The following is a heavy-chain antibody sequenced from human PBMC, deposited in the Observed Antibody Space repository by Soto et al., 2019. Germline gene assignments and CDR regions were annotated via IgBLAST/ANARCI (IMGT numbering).Heavy chain of an antibody. V-gene: IGHV3-23*01. D-gene: IGHD5-18*01. CDR2: VSASGLNT. J-gene: IGHJ4*02. CDR3: AREPHSTDTAMAHFDY. Sequence: PGGSLRLSCAASGFTFSTYAMAWVRQAPGKGLEWVSGVSASGLNTDYADPVKGRFYISRDNSKNTVSLHMNSLRAEDAALYYCAREPHSTDTAMAHFDYWGQGTLVTVSS. CDR1: GFTFSTYA.